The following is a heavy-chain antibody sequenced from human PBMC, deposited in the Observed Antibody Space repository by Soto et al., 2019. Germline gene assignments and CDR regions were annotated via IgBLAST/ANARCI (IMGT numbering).Heavy chain of an antibody. Sequence: QITFKESGPTLVKPTQNLTLTCTVSGFSLRTSGLGVGWIRQPPGKAPEWLALIYWDDESRFTPSLNNRLTIARDTSKNQVVLTMTNMDPVDSATYYCVRRRTAFDYWGQGILVTVSS. CDR2: IYWDDES. CDR1: GFSLRTSGLG. J-gene: IGHJ4*02. V-gene: IGHV2-5*02. CDR3: VRRRTAFDY.